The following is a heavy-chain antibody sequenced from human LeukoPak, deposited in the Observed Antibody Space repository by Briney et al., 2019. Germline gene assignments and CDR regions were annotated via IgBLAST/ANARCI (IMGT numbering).Heavy chain of an antibody. Sequence: SETLSLTCAVYGGSFSGYYWSWIRQPPGKGLEWIGEINHSGSTNYNPSLKSRVTISVDTSKNQFSLKLSSVTAADTAVYYCARGLQLVPDYFDYWGQGILVTVSS. CDR1: GGSFSGYY. V-gene: IGHV4-34*01. CDR2: INHSGST. D-gene: IGHD6-13*01. J-gene: IGHJ4*02. CDR3: ARGLQLVPDYFDY.